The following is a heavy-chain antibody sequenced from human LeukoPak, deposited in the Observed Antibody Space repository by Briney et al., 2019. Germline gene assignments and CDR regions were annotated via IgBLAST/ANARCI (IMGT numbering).Heavy chain of an antibody. D-gene: IGHD6-13*01. J-gene: IGHJ6*03. CDR2: IIPIFGTA. CDR1: GGTFSSYA. Sequence: SVKVSCKASGGTFSSYAISWVRQAPGQGLEWMGRIIPIFGTANYAQKFQGRVTITTDESTSTAYMELSSLRSEDTAVYYCARGGPTAAVYYFYMDVWGKGTTVTVSS. V-gene: IGHV1-69*05. CDR3: ARGGPTAAVYYFYMDV.